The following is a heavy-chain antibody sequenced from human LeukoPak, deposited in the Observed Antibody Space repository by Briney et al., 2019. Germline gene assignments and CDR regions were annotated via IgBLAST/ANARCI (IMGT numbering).Heavy chain of an antibody. CDR3: KSGGAAPGSFDY. V-gene: IGHV3-7*01. CDR2: IKYDGNEE. J-gene: IGHJ4*02. CDR1: GFTFSSYW. D-gene: IGHD1-1*01. Sequence: GGSPRLSCAASGFTFSSYWMSWMRQAPGKGLEWVANIKYDGNEEYYVDSVRGRFTISRDNAKNSLYLQLNSLRVEDTAVYYCKSGGAAPGSFDYWGQGTLVTVSP.